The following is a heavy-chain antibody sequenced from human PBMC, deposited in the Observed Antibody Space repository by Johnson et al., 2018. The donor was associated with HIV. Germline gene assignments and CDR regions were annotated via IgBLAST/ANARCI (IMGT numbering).Heavy chain of an antibody. Sequence: VQLVESGGGVVQPGGSLRLSCAASGFTFSSYAMHWVRQAPGKGLDWVAVISYDGSNKYYADSVKGRFTISRDNSKNTLYLQMNSLGAEDTAVYYCARGALQRGSWYGRDAFDIWGQGTMVTVSS. CDR2: ISYDGSNK. J-gene: IGHJ3*02. CDR3: ARGALQRGSWYGRDAFDI. V-gene: IGHV3-30-3*01. D-gene: IGHD6-13*01. CDR1: GFTFSSYA.